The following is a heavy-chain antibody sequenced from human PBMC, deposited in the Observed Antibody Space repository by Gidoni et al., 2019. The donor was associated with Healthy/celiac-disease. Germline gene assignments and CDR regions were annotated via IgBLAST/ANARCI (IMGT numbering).Heavy chain of an antibody. J-gene: IGHJ4*02. Sequence: HVQLQESGPGLVKPSGTLSLTCAVSGGSIRSSNWWSWVRQPPGKGLEWIGEIYHGGSTNYNPSLKSRVTISVDKSKNQFSLKLSSVTAADTAVYYCARSEDSSGWYGWVYWGQGTLVTVSS. CDR1: GGSIRSSNW. D-gene: IGHD6-19*01. V-gene: IGHV4-4*02. CDR3: ARSEDSSGWYGWVY. CDR2: IYHGGST.